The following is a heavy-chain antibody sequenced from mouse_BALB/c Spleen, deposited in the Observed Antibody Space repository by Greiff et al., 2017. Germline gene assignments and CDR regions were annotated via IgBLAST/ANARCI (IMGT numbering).Heavy chain of an antibody. CDR3: ARSYYGGRGFAY. V-gene: IGHV2-9*02. D-gene: IGHD1-1*01. CDR1: GFSLTSYG. Sequence: VKLMESGPGLVAPSQSLSITCTVSGFSLTSYGVHWVRQPPGKGLEWLGVIWAGGSTNYNSALMSRLSISKDNSKSQVFLKMNSLQTDDTAMYYCARSYYGGRGFAYWGQGTLVTVSA. J-gene: IGHJ3*01. CDR2: IWAGGST.